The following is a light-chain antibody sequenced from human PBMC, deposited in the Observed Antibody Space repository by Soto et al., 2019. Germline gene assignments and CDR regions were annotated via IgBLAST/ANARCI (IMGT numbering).Light chain of an antibody. J-gene: IGKJ2*01. CDR1: QGISNW. CDR2: DAS. CDR3: QQYYSYSYT. V-gene: IGKV1-5*01. Sequence: DIQMTQSPSTLSASVGARVTITCRASQGISNWLAWYQQQPGKAPKLLIYDASSLAYGVPSRFSGSGSETEFTLTISSLQPDDFATYYCQQYYSYSYTFGQGTKLDIK.